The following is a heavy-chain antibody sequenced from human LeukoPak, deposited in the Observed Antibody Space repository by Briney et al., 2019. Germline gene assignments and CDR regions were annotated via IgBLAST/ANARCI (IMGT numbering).Heavy chain of an antibody. CDR2: IYSGGSA. J-gene: IGHJ6*02. CDR1: GFTVSSNY. V-gene: IGHV3-66*01. Sequence: PGGSLRLSCAASGFTVSSNYMSWVRQAPGKGLEWVSVIYSGGSAYYADSVKGRFTISRDNSKNTLYLQMNSLRAEDTAVYYCARDRLLGFRTLYGMDVWGQGTTVTVSS. CDR3: ARDRLLGFRTLYGMDV. D-gene: IGHD2-8*02.